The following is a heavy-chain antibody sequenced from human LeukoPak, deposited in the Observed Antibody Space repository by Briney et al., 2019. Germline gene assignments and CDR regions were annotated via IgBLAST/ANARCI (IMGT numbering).Heavy chain of an antibody. J-gene: IGHJ2*01. D-gene: IGHD5-24*01. CDR3: AREVMATSLGGWYFDL. CDR2: ISTYNGNT. V-gene: IGHV1-18*01. Sequence: ASVKVSFKASGYTFTSYGITWVRQAPGQGLEWMGWISTYNGNTNYAQNLQGRVTMTTDTSTSTAYMELKSLRSDDTAVYYCAREVMATSLGGWYFDLWGRGTLVTVSS. CDR1: GYTFTSYG.